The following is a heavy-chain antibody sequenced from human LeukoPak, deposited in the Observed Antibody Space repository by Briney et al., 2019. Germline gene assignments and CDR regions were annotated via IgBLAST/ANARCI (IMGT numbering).Heavy chain of an antibody. CDR3: ARGRGSGHQGFMFSWFDP. CDR2: INPSGGST. D-gene: IGHD6-19*01. CDR1: GHTFTGYY. V-gene: IGHV1-46*01. J-gene: IGHJ5*02. Sequence: ASVKVSCKASGHTFTGYYIHWVRQAPGQGLEWMGIINPSGGSTSYAQKFQGRVTMTRDMSTSTVYMELRSLRSDDTAVYYCARGRGSGHQGFMFSWFDPWGQGTLVTVSS.